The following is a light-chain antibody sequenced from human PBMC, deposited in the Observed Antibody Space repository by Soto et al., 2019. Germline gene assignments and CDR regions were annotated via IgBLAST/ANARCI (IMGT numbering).Light chain of an antibody. V-gene: IGLV1-40*01. CDR2: DNT. Sequence: QSVLTQPPSASGAPGQRVTISCTGSSSNIGAGYAVHWYQQLPGTAPKLLIYDNTNRPSGVPDRFSGSESGTSASLAITGLQAEDEADYYCQSYDASLSASVFGGGTKLTVL. CDR1: SSNIGAGYA. CDR3: QSYDASLSASV. J-gene: IGLJ2*01.